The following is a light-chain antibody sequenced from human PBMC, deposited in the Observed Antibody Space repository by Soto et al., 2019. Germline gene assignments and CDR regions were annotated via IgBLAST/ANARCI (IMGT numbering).Light chain of an antibody. CDR3: QQHYSFPLT. CDR2: GAS. V-gene: IGKV3-20*01. CDR1: QSVSSTH. Sequence: EIVLTQSPGTLSLSPGERATLSCRASQSVSSTHLTWYQQKPGQAPRLLIYGASSRATGIPDRFSGSGSGTDFALSINRLQPEDYSAYYCQQHYSFPLTFGPGTKVDIK. J-gene: IGKJ3*01.